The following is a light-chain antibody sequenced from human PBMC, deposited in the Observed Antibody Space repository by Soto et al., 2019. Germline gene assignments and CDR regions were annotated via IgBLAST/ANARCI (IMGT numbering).Light chain of an antibody. CDR1: QSISTW. V-gene: IGKV1-5*01. J-gene: IGKJ5*01. CDR3: QQSYSTLIT. Sequence: DIQMTQSPSTLSASVGDRVTITCRASQSISTWLAWYQQKPGKAPKLLIYDASSLETGGPSRFSGSRSGTEFTLTISSLQPEDFATYYCQQSYSTLITFGQGTRLEIK. CDR2: DAS.